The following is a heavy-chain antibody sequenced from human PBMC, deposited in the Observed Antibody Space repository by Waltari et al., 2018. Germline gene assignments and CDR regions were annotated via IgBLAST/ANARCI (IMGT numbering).Heavy chain of an antibody. CDR1: EFIFSSFD. V-gene: IGHV3-48*03. CDR2: ISTTGFTI. Sequence: EVQLVESGGGLVQPGGSLRLSCAASEFIFSSFDMNWVRQAPGKGLELVSYISTTGFTIYYADSVKGRFTISRDNAKNSLYLQMISLRAEDTAVYYCARRSYSYYYGMDVWGQGTTVTVSS. J-gene: IGHJ6*02. CDR3: ARRSYSYYYGMDV.